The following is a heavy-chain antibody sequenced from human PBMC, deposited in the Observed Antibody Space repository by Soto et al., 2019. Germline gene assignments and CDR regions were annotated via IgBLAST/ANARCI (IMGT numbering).Heavy chain of an antibody. Sequence: QIQLVESGGGVVQPGASLRLSCVGSGFTFRSYVIHWVRQAPGKGLEWVALTSYDGSNKYYDDSVKGRFTISRDNSRNTVDLHMDSLRLEDTALYYCARWGTTGGLDVWGQGTLVSVSS. D-gene: IGHD3-16*01. CDR2: TSYDGSNK. V-gene: IGHV3-30*19. J-gene: IGHJ4*02. CDR1: GFTFRSYV. CDR3: ARWGTTGGLDV.